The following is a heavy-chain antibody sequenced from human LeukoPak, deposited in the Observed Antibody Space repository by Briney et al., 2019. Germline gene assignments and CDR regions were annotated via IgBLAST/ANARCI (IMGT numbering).Heavy chain of an antibody. CDR3: TGGDGNDFDY. J-gene: IGHJ4*02. CDR2: IRSKAYGGTT. CDR1: GFTFGDYA. D-gene: IGHD1-1*01. Sequence: GGSLRLSCTASGFTFGDYAMSWVRQAPGKGLEWVGFIRSKAYGGTTEYAASVKGRFTISRDDSKSIAYLQMNSLKTEDTDVYYCTGGDGNDFDYWGQGTLVTVSS. V-gene: IGHV3-49*04.